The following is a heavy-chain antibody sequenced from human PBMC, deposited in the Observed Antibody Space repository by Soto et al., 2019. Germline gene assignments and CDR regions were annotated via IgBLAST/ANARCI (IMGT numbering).Heavy chain of an antibody. CDR1: GSTFSSYW. Sequence: GGSLGLSCAASGSTFSSYWMSWVRQAPGKGLEWVANIKQDGSEKYYVDSVKGRFTISRDNAKNSLYLQMNSLRAEDTAVYYCARFYYDSSGYLPSPYYYYYGMDVWGQGTTVTVSS. V-gene: IGHV3-7*04. CDR2: IKQDGSEK. D-gene: IGHD3-22*01. CDR3: ARFYYDSSGYLPSPYYYYYGMDV. J-gene: IGHJ6*02.